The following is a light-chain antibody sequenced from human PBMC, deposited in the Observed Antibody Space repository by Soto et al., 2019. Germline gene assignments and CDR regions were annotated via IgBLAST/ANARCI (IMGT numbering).Light chain of an antibody. CDR2: EVS. J-gene: IGLJ2*01. V-gene: IGLV2-23*02. CDR3: CSYAGSSTSV. CDR1: SSDVGSYNL. Sequence: QSALTQPASVSGSPGQSITISCTGTSSDVGSYNLVSWYQQHPGKAPKLMIYEVSKRPSGVSNRFSSSKSGNTASLTISGLQAEDEADYYCCSYAGSSTSVFGGGTKVTVL.